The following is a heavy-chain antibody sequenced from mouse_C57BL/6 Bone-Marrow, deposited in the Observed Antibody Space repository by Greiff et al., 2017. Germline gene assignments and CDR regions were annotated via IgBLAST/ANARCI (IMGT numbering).Heavy chain of an antibody. D-gene: IGHD1-1*01. Sequence: EVMLVESGGDLVKPGGSLKLSCAASGFTFSSYGMSWVRQTPDKRLAWVATISSGGSYTYYPDSVKGRFTISRDNAKNTLYLQMSSLKSEDTAMYYCASYYYGSSGWGQGTLVTVSA. J-gene: IGHJ3*01. CDR3: ASYYYGSSG. CDR2: ISSGGSYT. CDR1: GFTFSSYG. V-gene: IGHV5-6*01.